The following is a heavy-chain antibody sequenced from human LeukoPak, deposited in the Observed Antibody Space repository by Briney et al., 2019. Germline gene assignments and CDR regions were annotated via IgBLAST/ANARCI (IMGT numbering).Heavy chain of an antibody. CDR3: VKDAGFVANYMDV. V-gene: IGHV3-33*06. CDR2: IWHDGSNA. CDR1: AFTFSNYA. Sequence: GGSLRLSCAASAFTFSNYAMHWVRQAPGKGLEWVAVIWHDGSNAYYGDSVKGRFTIARDNSENTLYLQMNSLRAEDTAVYYCVKDAGFVANYMDVWGKGTTVTVSS. D-gene: IGHD5-12*01. J-gene: IGHJ6*03.